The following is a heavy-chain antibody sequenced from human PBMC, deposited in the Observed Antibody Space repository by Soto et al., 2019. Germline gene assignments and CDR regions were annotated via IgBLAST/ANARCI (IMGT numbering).Heavy chain of an antibody. J-gene: IGHJ4*02. CDR2: IKSKTDGGTT. CDR1: GSTFSNAW. Sequence: GGSLRLSCAASGSTFSNAWMSWVRQAPGKGLEWVGRIKSKTDGGTTDYAAPVKGRFTISRDDSKNTLYLQMNSLKTEDTAVYYCTTDATPYPGWLWFGEGTFDYWGQGTLVTVSS. D-gene: IGHD3-10*01. CDR3: TTDATPYPGWLWFGEGTFDY. V-gene: IGHV3-15*01.